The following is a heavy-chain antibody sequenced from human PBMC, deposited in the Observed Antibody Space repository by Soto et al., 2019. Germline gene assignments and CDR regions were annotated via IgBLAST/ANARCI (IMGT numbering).Heavy chain of an antibody. CDR2: IIPILGIA. V-gene: IGHV1-69*08. Sequence: QVQLVQSGAEVKKPGSSVKVSCKASGGTFSSYTISWVRQAPGQGLEWMGRIIPILGIANYAQKFQGRVTITADKSTSTAYMELSSLRSEDTAVYYCAGDPVYGGRKEFDPWGQGTLVTVSS. CDR1: GGTFSSYT. CDR3: AGDPVYGGRKEFDP. D-gene: IGHD4-17*01. J-gene: IGHJ5*02.